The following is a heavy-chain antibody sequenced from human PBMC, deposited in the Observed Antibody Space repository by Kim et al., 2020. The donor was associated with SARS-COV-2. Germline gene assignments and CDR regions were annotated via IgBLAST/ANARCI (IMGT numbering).Heavy chain of an antibody. V-gene: IGHV1-69*13. CDR2: IIPIFGTA. CDR3: ARDQFPFHDTTLAVTFDY. D-gene: IGHD3-9*01. J-gene: IGHJ4*02. Sequence: SVKVSCKASGGTFSSYAISWVRQAPGQGLEWMGGIIPIFGTANYAQKFQGRVTITADESTSTAYMELSSLRSEDTAVYYCARDQFPFHDTTLAVTFDYWGQGTLVTVSS. CDR1: GGTFSSYA.